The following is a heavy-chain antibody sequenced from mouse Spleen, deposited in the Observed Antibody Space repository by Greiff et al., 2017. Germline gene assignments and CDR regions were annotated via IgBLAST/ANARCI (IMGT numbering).Heavy chain of an antibody. J-gene: IGHJ3*01. V-gene: IGHV1-76*01. CDR2: IYPGSGNT. Sequence: QVQLKESGAELVRPGASVKLSCKASGYTFTDYYINWVKQRPGQGLEWIARIYPGSGNTYYNEKFKGKATLTAEKSSSTAYMQLSSLTSEDSAVYFCAREEYYGSTPFAYWGQGTLVTVSA. CDR1: GYTFTDYY. D-gene: IGHD1-1*01. CDR3: AREEYYGSTPFAY.